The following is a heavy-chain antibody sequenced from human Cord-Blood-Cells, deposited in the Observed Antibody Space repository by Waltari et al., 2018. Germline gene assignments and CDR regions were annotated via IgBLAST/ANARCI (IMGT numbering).Heavy chain of an antibody. Sequence: QVQLVQSGAEVKKPGASVKVSCKDSGYTFTGYYMPWVRPAPGQGLEWMGWINPNSGGTNYAQKFQGRVTMTRDTSISTAYMELSRLRSDDTAVYYCARTPPAIAARPFDYWGQGTLVTVSS. D-gene: IGHD6-6*01. V-gene: IGHV1-2*02. CDR2: INPNSGGT. CDR3: ARTPPAIAARPFDY. J-gene: IGHJ4*02. CDR1: GYTFTGYY.